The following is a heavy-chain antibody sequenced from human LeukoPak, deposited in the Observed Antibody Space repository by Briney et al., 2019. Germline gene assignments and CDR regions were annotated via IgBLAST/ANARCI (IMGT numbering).Heavy chain of an antibody. V-gene: IGHV4-59*01. CDR3: ARAWGSGSLYYFDY. J-gene: IGHJ4*02. D-gene: IGHD1-26*01. CDR2: IYYSGST. Sequence: KRSETLSLTCTVSGGSISSYYWSWIRQPPGKGLEWIGYIYYSGSTNYNPSLKSRVTISVDTSKNQFSLKLSSVTAADTAVYYCARAWGSGSLYYFDYWGQGTLVTVSS. CDR1: GGSISSYY.